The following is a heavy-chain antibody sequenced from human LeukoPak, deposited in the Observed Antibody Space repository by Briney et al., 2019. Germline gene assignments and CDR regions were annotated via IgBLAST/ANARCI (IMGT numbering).Heavy chain of an antibody. V-gene: IGHV1-58*01. CDR3: AAGHYDFWSGYFREDYGMDV. CDR1: GFTFTSSA. D-gene: IGHD3-3*01. J-gene: IGHJ6*02. Sequence: SVKVSCKASGFTFTSSAVQWVRQARGQRLEWIGWIVVGSGNTNYAQKFQERVTITRDMSTSTAYMELSSLRSEDTAVHYCAAGHYDFWSGYFREDYGMDVWGQGTTVTVSS. CDR2: IVVGSGNT.